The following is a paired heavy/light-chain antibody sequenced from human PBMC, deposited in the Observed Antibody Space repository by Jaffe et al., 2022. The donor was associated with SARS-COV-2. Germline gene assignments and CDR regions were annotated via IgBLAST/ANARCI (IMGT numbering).Light chain of an antibody. V-gene: IGKV1-16*02. J-gene: IGKJ4*01. CDR1: QGISNY. CDR2: AAS. Sequence: DIQMTQSPSSLSASVGDRVTITCRASQGISNYLAWFQQKPGKAPKSLIYAASSLQSGVPSKFSGSGSGTDFTLTISSLQPEDFATYYCQQYNSYPFTFGGGTKVEIK. CDR3: QQYNSYPFT.
Heavy chain of an antibody. CDR3: ARDYSGFCSSISCSFDY. CDR1: GFTFSTYA. J-gene: IGHJ4*02. D-gene: IGHD2-2*01. Sequence: QVQLVESGGGVVQPGRSLRLSCAASGFTFSTYAMHWVRQAPGKGLEWVAVISYDGSNKYYADSVKGRFTISRDNSKNTLYLQMNSLRAEDTAVYYCARDYSGFCSSISCSFDYWGQGTLVTVSS. CDR2: ISYDGSNK. V-gene: IGHV3-30*04.